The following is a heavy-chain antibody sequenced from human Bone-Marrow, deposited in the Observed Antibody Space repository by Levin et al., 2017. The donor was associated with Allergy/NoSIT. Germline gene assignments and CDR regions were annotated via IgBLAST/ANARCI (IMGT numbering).Heavy chain of an antibody. CDR1: GFAFITSA. J-gene: IGHJ3*02. V-gene: IGHV1-58*01. CDR3: AAKGPAAYCTSACDSDAFDS. Sequence: KISCKASGFAFITSAVQWVRQARGQRPEWIGWIVVGSGNTDYAQKFQGRVTITRDMSTSTAYMELSSLISEDTALYYCAAKGPAAYCTSACDSDAFDSWGQGTMVTVSS. D-gene: IGHD2-21*02. CDR2: IVVGSGNT.